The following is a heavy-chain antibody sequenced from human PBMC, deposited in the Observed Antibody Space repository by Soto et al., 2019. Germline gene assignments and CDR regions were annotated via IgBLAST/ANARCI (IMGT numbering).Heavy chain of an antibody. D-gene: IGHD2-8*02. Sequence: PSGTLSLTCAVYGGSFSGYYWTWIRQPPGTGLEWIGEINHSGSTNYNPSLKSRVTISVDTSKNQFSLKLTSVTAAGTAVYYCARDKITGLFDYWGQGTLVTVSS. J-gene: IGHJ4*02. CDR3: ARDKITGLFDY. CDR1: GGSFSGYY. CDR2: INHSGST. V-gene: IGHV4-34*01.